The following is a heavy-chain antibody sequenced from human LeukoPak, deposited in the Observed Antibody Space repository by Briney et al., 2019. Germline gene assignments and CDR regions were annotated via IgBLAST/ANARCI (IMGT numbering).Heavy chain of an antibody. CDR1: GGSMSSYY. J-gene: IGHJ6*02. Sequence: SETLSLTCTVSGGSMSSYYWSWIRQPPGKGLEWIAYIYYSGSTNYNPSLKSRVTISVDTSKNQFSLKLSSVTAADTAVYFCARNNYVTHFYGLDVWGQGTTVTVSS. D-gene: IGHD4-11*01. V-gene: IGHV4-59*01. CDR2: IYYSGST. CDR3: ARNNYVTHFYGLDV.